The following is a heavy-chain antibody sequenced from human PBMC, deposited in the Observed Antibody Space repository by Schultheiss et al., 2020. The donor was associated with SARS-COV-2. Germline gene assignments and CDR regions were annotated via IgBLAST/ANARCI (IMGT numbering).Heavy chain of an antibody. D-gene: IGHD4-23*01. Sequence: GGSLRLSCAASGFTVSSNYMSWVRQAPGKGLEWVSYISSSGSTIYYADSVKGRFTISRDNAKNSLYLQMNSLRAEDTAVYYCARAYGGNSEGGYYYYYMDVWGKGTTVTVSS. CDR3: ARAYGGNSEGGYYYYYMDV. CDR1: GFTVSSNY. CDR2: ISSSGSTI. V-gene: IGHV3-11*04. J-gene: IGHJ6*03.